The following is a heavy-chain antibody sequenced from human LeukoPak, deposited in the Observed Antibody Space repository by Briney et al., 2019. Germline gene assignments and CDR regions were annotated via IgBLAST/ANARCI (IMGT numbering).Heavy chain of an antibody. CDR3: AKETYYGDSEGNWFDP. V-gene: IGHV3-23*01. J-gene: IGHJ5*02. CDR1: GFTFSSYA. D-gene: IGHD4-17*01. Sequence: GGSLRLSCAASGFTFSSYAMSWVRQAPGKGLEWVSAISGSGGSTYYADSVKGRFTISRDNSKNTLYLQMNSLRAEDTAVYYCAKETYYGDSEGNWFDPWGQGTLITVSS. CDR2: ISGSGGST.